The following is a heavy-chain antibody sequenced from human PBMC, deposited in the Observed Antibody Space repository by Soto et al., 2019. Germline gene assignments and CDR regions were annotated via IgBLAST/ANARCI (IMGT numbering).Heavy chain of an antibody. V-gene: IGHV3-23*01. CDR2: ITGSGGST. CDR1: GFTFSSYA. J-gene: IGHJ4*02. Sequence: LRLSCAASGFTFSSYAITWVRQAPGKGLEWVSSITGSGGSTYFADSVKGRFTISRDNSKNTLYLQMNSLRAEDTAIYYCARSYYSKYYFDYWGQGTLVTVSS. CDR3: ARSYYSKYYFDY. D-gene: IGHD3-16*01.